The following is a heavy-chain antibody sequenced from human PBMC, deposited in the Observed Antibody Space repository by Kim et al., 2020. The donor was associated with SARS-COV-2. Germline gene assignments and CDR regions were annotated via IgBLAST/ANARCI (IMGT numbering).Heavy chain of an antibody. CDR3: ARETYNWNYPYYFDY. D-gene: IGHD1-7*01. J-gene: IGHJ4*02. V-gene: IGHV3-48*02. Sequence: DSVKGRFTISRDNAKNSLYLQMNSLRDEDTAVYYCARETYNWNYPYYFDYWGQGTLVTVSS.